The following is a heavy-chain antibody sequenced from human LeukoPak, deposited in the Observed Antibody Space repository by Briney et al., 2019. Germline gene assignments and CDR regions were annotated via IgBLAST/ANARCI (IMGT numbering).Heavy chain of an antibody. CDR1: GGTFSSYA. CDR2: IIPIFGTA. CDR3: ARGRYCSSTSCYGDDFDY. D-gene: IGHD2-2*01. J-gene: IGHJ4*02. V-gene: IGHV1-69*06. Sequence: SVKVSCKASGGTFSSYAISWVRQAPGQGLEWMGGIIPIFGTANYAQKFQGRVTITADKSTSTAYMELSSLRSEDTAVYYCARGRYCSSTSCYGDDFDYWGQGTLVTVSS.